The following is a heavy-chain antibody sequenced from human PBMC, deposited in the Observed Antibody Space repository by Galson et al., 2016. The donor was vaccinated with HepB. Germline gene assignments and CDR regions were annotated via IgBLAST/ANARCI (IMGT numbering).Heavy chain of an antibody. CDR2: ISYDGSNK. CDR3: AKPLYDSVYYNYGMDV. Sequence: SLRLSCAASGFTFSIYGMHWVRQAPGKGLEWVAVISYDGSNKYYADSVKGRFTISRDNSKNTLYLQMNSLRAEDTAVYYCAKPLYDSVYYNYGMDVWGQGTTVTVSS. CDR1: GFTFSIYG. V-gene: IGHV3-30*18. D-gene: IGHD3-22*01. J-gene: IGHJ6*02.